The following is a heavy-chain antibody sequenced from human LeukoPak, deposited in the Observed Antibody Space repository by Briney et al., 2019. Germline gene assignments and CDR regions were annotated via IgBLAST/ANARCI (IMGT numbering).Heavy chain of an antibody. Sequence: GESRKISCKCSGYNFPSYWLGGVRQMPGKGLDWMGIIYPGNSDTRYSTSFQGQATISADNSISTAYLQWSSLKDSDTAMYYCARQSFGDYYDSSGYYFDYWGQGTLVTVSS. D-gene: IGHD3-22*01. V-gene: IGHV5-51*01. J-gene: IGHJ4*02. CDR3: ARQSFGDYYDSSGYYFDY. CDR1: GYNFPSYW. CDR2: IYPGNSDT.